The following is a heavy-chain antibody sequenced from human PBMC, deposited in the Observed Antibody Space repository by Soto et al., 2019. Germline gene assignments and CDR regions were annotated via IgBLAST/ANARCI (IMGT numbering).Heavy chain of an antibody. V-gene: IGHV1-2*04. CDR3: ARAGGYGDYGEGYYYYYYMDV. CDR2: INPNSGGT. Sequence: QVQLVQSGAEVKKPGASVKVSCKASGYPFTGYYMHWVRQAPGQGLEWMGWINPNSGGTNYAQKFQGWVTMTRYTSISTAYMELSRLRSDDTAVYYCARAGGYGDYGEGYYYYYYMDVWGKGTTVTVSS. D-gene: IGHD4-17*01. CDR1: GYPFTGYY. J-gene: IGHJ6*03.